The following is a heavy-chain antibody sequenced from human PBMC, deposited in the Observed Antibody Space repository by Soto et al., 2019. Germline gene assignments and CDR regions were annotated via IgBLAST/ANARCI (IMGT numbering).Heavy chain of an antibody. D-gene: IGHD1-1*01. V-gene: IGHV1-18*01. J-gene: IGHJ4*02. CDR3: ARGRYGDY. Sequence: QVHLVQSGAEVKKPGASVKVSCKASGYTFTSYGITWVRQAPGQGLEWMGWISAHNGKTDYAQKLQGRVIVTRDTSTSTAYMELRSVISDDTAVYYCARGRYGDYWGQGALVTVSS. CDR1: GYTFTSYG. CDR2: ISAHNGKT.